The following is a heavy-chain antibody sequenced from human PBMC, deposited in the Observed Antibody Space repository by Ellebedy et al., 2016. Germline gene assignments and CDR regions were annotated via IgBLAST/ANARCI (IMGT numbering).Heavy chain of an antibody. D-gene: IGHD5-18*01. CDR2: INHSGST. Sequence: SETLSLTCAVYGGSFSGYYWSWIRQPPGKGLEWIGEINHSGSTNYNPSLKSRVTISVDTSKNQFSLKLSSVTAADTAVYYCARGRPLDTAMVSQDFDYWGQGTLVTVSS. V-gene: IGHV4-34*01. J-gene: IGHJ4*02. CDR1: GGSFSGYY. CDR3: ARGRPLDTAMVSQDFDY.